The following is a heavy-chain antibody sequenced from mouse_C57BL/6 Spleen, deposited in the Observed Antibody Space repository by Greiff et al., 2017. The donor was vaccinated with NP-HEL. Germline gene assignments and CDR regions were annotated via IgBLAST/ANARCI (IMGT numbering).Heavy chain of an antibody. CDR3: AEGLYDGSSYYYAMDY. D-gene: IGHD2-3*01. V-gene: IGHV1-22*01. J-gene: IGHJ4*01. CDR1: GYTFTDYN. CDR2: INPNNGGT. Sequence: EVQLQQSGPELVKPGASVKMSCKASGYTFTDYNMHWVKQSHGKSLEWIGYINPNNGGTSYNQKFKGKATLTVNKSSSTAYMELRSLTSEDSAVYYCAEGLYDGSSYYYAMDYWGQGTSVTVSS.